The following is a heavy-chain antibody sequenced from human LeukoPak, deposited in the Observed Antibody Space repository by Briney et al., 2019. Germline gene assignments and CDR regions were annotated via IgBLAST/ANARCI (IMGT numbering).Heavy chain of an antibody. J-gene: IGHJ6*04. CDR3: AKDLAIVVVPAAIYYYYGMDV. CDR2: IWYDGSNS. D-gene: IGHD2-2*01. Sequence: QAGRSLRLSCAASGFGFSSYGMHWVRQAPDKGLEWVAVIWYDGSNSYYADSVKGRFTISRDNSRNTLYLQMNSLRAEDTAVYYCAKDLAIVVVPAAIYYYYGMDVWGKGTTVTVSS. CDR1: GFGFSSYG. V-gene: IGHV3-33*06.